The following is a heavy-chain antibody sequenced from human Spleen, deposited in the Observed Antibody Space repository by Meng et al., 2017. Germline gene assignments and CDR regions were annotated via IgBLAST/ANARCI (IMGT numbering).Heavy chain of an antibody. CDR2: IGHSGFT. D-gene: IGHD6-19*01. J-gene: IGHJ5*02. V-gene: IGHV4-39*01. CDR1: GDSISSSDSY. Sequence: QPQLQESGPGLVKPSETLSLTCSVSGDSISSSDSYWGWIRQPPGKGLEWIGSIGHSGFTYYTPSLKSRVAVSLDTSKSQFSLILTSVTAADTAVYYCVRSSAWVRTGFDPWGQGTLVTVSS. CDR3: VRSSAWVRTGFDP.